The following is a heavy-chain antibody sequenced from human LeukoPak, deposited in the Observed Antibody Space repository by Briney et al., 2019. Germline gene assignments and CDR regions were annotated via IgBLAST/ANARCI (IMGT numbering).Heavy chain of an antibody. J-gene: IGHJ3*02. V-gene: IGHV3-53*01. CDR1: GLIVSSNY. D-gene: IGHD3-3*01. CDR3: ARALSGFDI. CDR2: IYSGGSL. Sequence: QSGGSLRLSCAASGLIVSSNYMTWVRQAPGKGLEWVSVIYSGGSLYYADSVKGRFTISRDNSRNTLYLQMNSLRAEDTAVYYCARALSGFDIWGPGTLVTVSS.